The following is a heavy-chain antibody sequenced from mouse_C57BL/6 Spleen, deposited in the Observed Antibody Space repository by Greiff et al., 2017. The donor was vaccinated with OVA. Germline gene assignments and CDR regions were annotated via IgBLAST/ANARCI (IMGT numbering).Heavy chain of an antibody. J-gene: IGHJ3*01. D-gene: IGHD1-1*01. CDR1: GFTFSDYG. V-gene: IGHV5-17*01. Sequence: EVQGVESGGGLVKPGGSLKLSCAASGFTFSDYGMHWVRQAPEKGLEWVAYISSGSSTIYYADTVKGRFTISRDNAKNTLCLQMTSLRSEDTAMYYCERGYYGSSWAWFAYWGQGTLVTVSA. CDR2: ISSGSSTI. CDR3: ERGYYGSSWAWFAY.